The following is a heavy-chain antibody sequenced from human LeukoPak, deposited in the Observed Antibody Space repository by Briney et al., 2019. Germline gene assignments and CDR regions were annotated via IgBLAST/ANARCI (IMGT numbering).Heavy chain of an antibody. D-gene: IGHD6-13*01. CDR1: GFTFSNYW. J-gene: IGHJ4*02. Sequence: GGSLSLSCAASGFTFSNYWMSWVRQAQGKGLEWVANIKEDGSEKYYVDSVKGRFTISRDNARNSLYLQMNSLRAEDTAVYYCASGRQLGYWGQGTLVTVSS. V-gene: IGHV3-7*01. CDR3: ASGRQLGY. CDR2: IKEDGSEK.